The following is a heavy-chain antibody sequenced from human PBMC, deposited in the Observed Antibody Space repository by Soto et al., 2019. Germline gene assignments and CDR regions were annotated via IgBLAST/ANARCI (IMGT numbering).Heavy chain of an antibody. CDR1: GGSISSGGYS. Sequence: SETLSLTCPVSGGSISSGGYSWSWIRQPPGKGLEWIGYIYHSGSTYYNPSLKSRVTISVDRSKNQFSLKLSSVTAADTAVYYCARVAELTRFDPWGQGTLVTVSS. V-gene: IGHV4-30-2*01. D-gene: IGHD1-26*01. J-gene: IGHJ5*02. CDR3: ARVAELTRFDP. CDR2: IYHSGST.